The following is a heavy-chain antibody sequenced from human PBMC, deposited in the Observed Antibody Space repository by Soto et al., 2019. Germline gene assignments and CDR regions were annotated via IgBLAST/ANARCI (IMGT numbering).Heavy chain of an antibody. V-gene: IGHV4-61*01. D-gene: IGHD5-12*01. J-gene: IGHJ4*02. CDR2: IYYSGST. CDR1: GGSVSSGSYY. CDR3: ARVSYSGYRAASSEFDY. Sequence: PSETLSLTCTVSGGSVSSGSYYWSWIRQPPGKGLEWIAYIYYSGSTNYNPSLKSRVTISVDTSKNQFSLKLSSVTAADTAVYYCARVSYSGYRAASSEFDYWGQGTLVTVSS.